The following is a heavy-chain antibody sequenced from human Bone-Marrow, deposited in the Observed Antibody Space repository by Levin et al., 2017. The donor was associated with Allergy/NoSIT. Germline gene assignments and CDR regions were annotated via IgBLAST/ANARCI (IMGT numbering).Heavy chain of an antibody. V-gene: IGHV3-7*01. J-gene: IGHJ2*01. Sequence: HPGGSLRLSCAASGFTFSSYCMNWVRQAPGKGLEWVANIKKDESEKHYVDSVKGRFIISRDNAENSLYLQMNSLRDEDTAVYYCARNPRDSAYSIFDLWGRGTLVTVSS. CDR3: ARNPRDSAYSIFDL. CDR1: GFTFSSYC. D-gene: IGHD2-15*01. CDR2: IKKDESEK.